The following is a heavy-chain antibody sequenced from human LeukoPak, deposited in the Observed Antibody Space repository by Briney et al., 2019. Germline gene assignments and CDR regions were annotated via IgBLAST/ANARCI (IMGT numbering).Heavy chain of an antibody. D-gene: IGHD3-22*01. CDR1: GFTFSSYS. V-gene: IGHV3-48*01. Sequence: PGGSLRLPCAASGFTFSSYSMNWVRQAPGKGLEWVSYTSTSSSTIYYADSVKGRFTISRDNAKNSLYLQMNSLRAEDTAVYYCARDELYCYDSSGYFSFDYWGQGTLVTVSS. CDR3: ARDELYCYDSSGYFSFDY. J-gene: IGHJ4*02. CDR2: TSTSSSTI.